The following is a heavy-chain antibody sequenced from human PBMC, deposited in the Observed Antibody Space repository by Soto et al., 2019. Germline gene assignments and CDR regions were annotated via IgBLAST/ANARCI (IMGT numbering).Heavy chain of an antibody. V-gene: IGHV1-18*01. D-gene: IGHD3-9*01. CDR2: ISAYNGNT. CDR3: ASGTTYYDIVNGYCPAPLTLSPRLSSAYGMDV. J-gene: IGHJ6*02. CDR1: GYTFTSYG. Sequence: ASVKVSCKASGYTFTSYGISWVRQAPGQGLEWMGWISAYNGNTNYAQKLQGRVTMTTDTSTSTAYMELRSLRSDDTAVYYCASGTTYYDIVNGYCPAPLTLSPRLSSAYGMDVWGQGTTVSVSS.